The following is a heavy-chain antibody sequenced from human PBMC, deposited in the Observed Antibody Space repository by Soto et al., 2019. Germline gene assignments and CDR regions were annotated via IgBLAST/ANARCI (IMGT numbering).Heavy chain of an antibody. J-gene: IGHJ4*02. D-gene: IGHD1-1*01. CDR2: INGDGSST. CDR3: TRGPRASSTGTGAH. CDR1: GFTFTTYW. Sequence: AGSLRLSCAASGFTFTTYWMHWVRQVPGKGLVWVSRINGDGSSTTYADSVKGRFTISRDNAKNTLYLQMNSLRAEDTAVYYCTRGPRASSTGTGAHWGQGTLVTVSS. V-gene: IGHV3-74*01.